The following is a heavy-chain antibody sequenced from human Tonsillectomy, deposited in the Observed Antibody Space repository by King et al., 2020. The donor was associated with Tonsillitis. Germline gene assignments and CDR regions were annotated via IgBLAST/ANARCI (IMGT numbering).Heavy chain of an antibody. D-gene: IGHD5-18*01. CDR1: GFSLSTSGVG. CDR2: IYLYDDK. Sequence: TLKESGPTLVKPTQTLTLTCTFSGFSLSTSGVGVGWIRQPPGKTLDWLALIYLYDDKRYSPSLKSRLTITKDTSTNHVFRTMTNMDPVDTATYNCAHRHSSGYVAYWGQGTLVTVAS. CDR3: AHRHSSGYVAY. J-gene: IGHJ4*02. V-gene: IGHV2-5*01.